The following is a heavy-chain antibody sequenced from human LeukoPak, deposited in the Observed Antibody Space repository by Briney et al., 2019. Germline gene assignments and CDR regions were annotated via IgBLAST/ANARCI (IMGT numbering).Heavy chain of an antibody. V-gene: IGHV4-59*08. CDR2: IYYSGST. D-gene: IGHD2-15*01. Sequence: SETLSLTCTVSGGSISGYYWSWVWQPPGKGLEYIGHIYYSGSTNYNPSLESRVTILVDTSKNQFSLRLSSVTAADTALYYCARRGYCSGGSCYSFDYWGQGTLVTVSS. CDR1: GGSISGYY. CDR3: ARRGYCSGGSCYSFDY. J-gene: IGHJ4*02.